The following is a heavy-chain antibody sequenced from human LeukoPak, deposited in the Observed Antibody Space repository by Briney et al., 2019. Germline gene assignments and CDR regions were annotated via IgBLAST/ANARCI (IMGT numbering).Heavy chain of an antibody. CDR2: FSGSGGST. CDR1: GFTFNNYA. D-gene: IGHD3-22*01. V-gene: IGHV3-23*01. CDR3: ANYYDSSGYRPFDY. J-gene: IGHJ4*02. Sequence: GGSLRLSCAASGFTFNNYAMTWVRQAPGKGLEWVSAFSGSGGSTHYADSVKGRFTISRDNSKNTLYLLMNSLRAEDTALYYCANYYDSSGYRPFDYCGEGTLVTVSS.